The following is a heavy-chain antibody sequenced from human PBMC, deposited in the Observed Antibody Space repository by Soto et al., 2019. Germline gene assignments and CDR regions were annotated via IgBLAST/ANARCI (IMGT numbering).Heavy chain of an antibody. D-gene: IGHD5-12*01. J-gene: IGHJ4*02. V-gene: IGHV3-23*01. Sequence: GGSLRLSCAASGFTFSSYAMSWVRQAPGKGLEWVAVITGNGGNIYPSDSAKGRFTISRDNSKNTLYLQMNTLRAEDTAVYYCAKAQLRFFDYWGQGTLVTVSS. CDR3: AKAQLRFFDY. CDR2: ITGNGGNI. CDR1: GFTFSSYA.